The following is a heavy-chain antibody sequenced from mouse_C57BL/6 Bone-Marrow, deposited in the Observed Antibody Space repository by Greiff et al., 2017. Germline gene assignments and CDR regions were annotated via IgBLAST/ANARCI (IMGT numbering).Heavy chain of an antibody. Sequence: DVQLQESGGDLVKPGGSLKLSCAASGFTFSSYGLSWVRQTPDKRLEWVATISSGGSYTYYPDSVKGRFTISRDNAKNTLYLQMSSLKSEDTAMYYCARGRGTNYWGQGTTLTVSS. CDR3: ARGRGTNY. J-gene: IGHJ2*01. CDR2: ISSGGSYT. V-gene: IGHV5-6*01. CDR1: GFTFSSYG. D-gene: IGHD3-3*01.